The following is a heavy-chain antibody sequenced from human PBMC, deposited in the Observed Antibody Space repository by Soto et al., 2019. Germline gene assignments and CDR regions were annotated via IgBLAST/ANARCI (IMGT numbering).Heavy chain of an antibody. V-gene: IGHV3-73*02. CDR2: IKNKANNYAT. CDR1: GFTFSDSA. Sequence: EVQLVESGGGLVQPGGSLKLSCAASGFTFSDSAMHWVRQTSGKGLEWVGRIKNKANNYATAYAASVNGRFTISRDDAKNTPYLQRNSLKIEDTAVYYCSPGVDYWGQGTLVTVSS. J-gene: IGHJ4*02. CDR3: SPGVDY.